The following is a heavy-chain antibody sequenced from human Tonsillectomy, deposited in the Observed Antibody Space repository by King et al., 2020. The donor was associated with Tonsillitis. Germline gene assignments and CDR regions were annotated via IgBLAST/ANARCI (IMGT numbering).Heavy chain of an antibody. CDR3: ASDFRATSPGDLYYGMDV. V-gene: IGHV3-30*04. J-gene: IGHJ6*02. D-gene: IGHD5-12*01. CDR2: ISYDGSNK. CDR1: GFTFSSYA. Sequence: QLVQSGGGVVQPGRSLRLSCAASGFTFSSYAMHWVRQAPGKGLEWVAVISYDGSNKYYADSVKGRFTISRDNSKNTLYLQMNSLRAEDTAVYYCASDFRATSPGDLYYGMDVWGQGTTVTVSS.